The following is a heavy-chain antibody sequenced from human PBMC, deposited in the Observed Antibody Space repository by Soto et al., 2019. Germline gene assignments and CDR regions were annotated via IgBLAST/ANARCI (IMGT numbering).Heavy chain of an antibody. Sequence: QVQLQESGPGLVKPSETLSLTCIVSGGSISSYYWSWIRQPPGKGLEWLGYIYYSGSTNYNPSLKSRVTISVDTSKSQFSLKLSSVTAADTAVYYCAGTRGYCSGGSCPTVVDYWGQGTLVTVSS. CDR2: IYYSGST. CDR3: AGTRGYCSGGSCPTVVDY. V-gene: IGHV4-59*01. J-gene: IGHJ4*02. D-gene: IGHD2-15*01. CDR1: GGSISSYY.